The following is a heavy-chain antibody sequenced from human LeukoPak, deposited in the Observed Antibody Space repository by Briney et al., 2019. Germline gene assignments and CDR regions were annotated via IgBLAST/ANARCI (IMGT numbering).Heavy chain of an antibody. J-gene: IGHJ5*02. V-gene: IGHV4-34*01. D-gene: IGHD2-21*01. Sequence: SETLSLTCAVYGGSFSNYYWSWIRQPPGKGLEWIGEINHSGSTNYNPSLKSRVTISVDTSKKQFSLKLSSVTAADTAVYYCARQSGGGDNWFDPWGQGTLVTVSS. CDR2: INHSGST. CDR3: ARQSGGGDNWFDP. CDR1: GGSFSNYY.